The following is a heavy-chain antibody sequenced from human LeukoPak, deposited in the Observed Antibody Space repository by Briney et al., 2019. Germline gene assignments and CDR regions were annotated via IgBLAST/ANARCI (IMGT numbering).Heavy chain of an antibody. CDR3: ARVPTTIAVSGPSFDP. CDR1: GYTFTSYG. V-gene: IGHV1-18*01. Sequence: ASVKVSCKASGYTFTSYGISWVRQAPGQGLEWMGWISAYNGNTNYAQKLQGRVTMTTDTSTSTAYIELRSLRSDDTAVYYCARVPTTIAVSGPSFDPWGQGTLVTVSS. J-gene: IGHJ5*02. D-gene: IGHD6-19*01. CDR2: ISAYNGNT.